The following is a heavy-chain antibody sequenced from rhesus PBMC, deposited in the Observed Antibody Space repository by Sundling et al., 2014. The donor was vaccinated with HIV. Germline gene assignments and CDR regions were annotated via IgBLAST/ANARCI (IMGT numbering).Heavy chain of an antibody. D-gene: IGHD6-13*01. CDR1: GASISGGFA. CDR2: IFGSIGST. Sequence: QVQMQESGPGLVKPSETLSLTCGVSGASISGGFAWSWIRQPPGKGLEWIGHIFGSIGSTYYNPSLKSRATISTDTSKNQFSLRLTSVTAADTAVYFCARRIAAGYYGLDSWGQGVVVTVSA. J-gene: IGHJ6*01. V-gene: IGHV4-127*01. CDR3: ARRIAAGYYGLDS.